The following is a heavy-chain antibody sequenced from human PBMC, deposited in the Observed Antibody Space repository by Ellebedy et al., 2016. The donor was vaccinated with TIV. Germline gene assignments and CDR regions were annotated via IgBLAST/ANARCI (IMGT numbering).Heavy chain of an antibody. J-gene: IGHJ4*02. Sequence: AASVKVSCKASGYTFTSYGISWVRQAPGQGLEWMGWISAYNGNTNYAQKLQGRVTMTTDTSTSKAYMELRRLRSDYTAVYYCARGGTYCSSTSCYGVYVYWGQGTLVTVSS. D-gene: IGHD2-2*01. V-gene: IGHV1-18*04. CDR3: ARGGTYCSSTSCYGVYVY. CDR1: GYTFTSYG. CDR2: ISAYNGNT.